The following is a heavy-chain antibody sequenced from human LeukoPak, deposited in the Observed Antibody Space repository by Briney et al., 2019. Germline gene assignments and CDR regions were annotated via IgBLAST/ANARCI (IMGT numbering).Heavy chain of an antibody. Sequence: SETLSLTCTVSGGSISSGSYYWSWIRPPAGKGLEWIGRIYTSGSTNYNPSLKSRVTISVDTSKNQLSLKLSSVTAADTAVYYCARDAGWSGSDAFDIWGQGTMVTVSS. CDR2: IYTSGST. V-gene: IGHV4-61*02. CDR1: GGSISSGSYY. CDR3: ARDAGWSGSDAFDI. J-gene: IGHJ3*02. D-gene: IGHD3-3*01.